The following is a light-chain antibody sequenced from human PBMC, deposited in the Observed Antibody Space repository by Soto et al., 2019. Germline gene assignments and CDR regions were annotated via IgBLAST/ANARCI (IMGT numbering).Light chain of an antibody. J-gene: IGKJ2*01. CDR3: QHSYHTFQT. CDR2: GAS. CDR1: QSISMY. V-gene: IGKV1-39*01. Sequence: DIQMTQSPSSLSASVGDRVTITCRASQSISMYLTWYQQKPGKAPKLLIYGASTLQRGVPSRFSGSGSVTDFTLTINSLQPEDFATYYCQHSYHTFQTFGQGTKLEIK.